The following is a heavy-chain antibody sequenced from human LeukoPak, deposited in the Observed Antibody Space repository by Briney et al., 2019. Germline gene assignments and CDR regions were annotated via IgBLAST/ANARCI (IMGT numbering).Heavy chain of an antibody. V-gene: IGHV3-15*01. CDR3: TTAGRLPAAPEYYFDY. CDR2: IKSKTDGGTT. CDR1: GFTFSNAW. Sequence: PGGSLRLFCAASGFTFSNAWMSWVRQAPGKGLEWVGRIKSKTDGGTTDYAAPVKGRFTISRDDSKNTLYLQMNSLKTEDTAVYYCTTAGRLPAAPEYYFDYWGQGTLVTVSS. J-gene: IGHJ4*02. D-gene: IGHD2-2*01.